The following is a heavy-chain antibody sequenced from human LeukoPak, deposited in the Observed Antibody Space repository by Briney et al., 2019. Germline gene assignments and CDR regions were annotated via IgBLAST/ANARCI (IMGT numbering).Heavy chain of an antibody. CDR2: IYPDDSDT. J-gene: IGHJ4*02. Sequence: GESLQISCQASGYKFISHWIDWVRQMPGKGLEWMGIIYPDDSDTRYSPSFQGQVTISADKSINTAYLQWSSLKASDTAMYYCARLYSTVVRAFDYWGQGTLVTVSS. D-gene: IGHD4-23*01. CDR3: ARLYSTVVRAFDY. CDR1: GYKFISHW. V-gene: IGHV5-51*01.